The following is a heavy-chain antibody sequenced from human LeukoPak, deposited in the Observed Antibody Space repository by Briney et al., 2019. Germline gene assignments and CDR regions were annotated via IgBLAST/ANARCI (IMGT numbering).Heavy chain of an antibody. V-gene: IGHV3-11*04. D-gene: IGHD4-11*01. CDR1: GFTFSDFY. CDR3: ARHHSSGAFFDL. Sequence: GRSLRLSCAASGFTFSDFYMNWVRQAPGKGLEWVSHISSSGGSKYYADSVKGRFTIYRDNAKPSLYLQMNSLRAEDTAVYYCARHHSSGAFFDLWGQGSLVTVSS. J-gene: IGHJ4*02. CDR2: ISSSGGSK.